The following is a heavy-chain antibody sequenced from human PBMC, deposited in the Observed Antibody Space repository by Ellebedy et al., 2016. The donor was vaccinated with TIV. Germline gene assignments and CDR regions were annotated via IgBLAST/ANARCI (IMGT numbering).Heavy chain of an antibody. D-gene: IGHD4-11*01. J-gene: IGHJ4*02. CDR2: INPNSGGT. Sequence: AASVKVSCKASGYTFTGYYMHWVRQAPGQGLEWMGWINPNSGGTNYAQKFQGWVTMTRDTSISTAYMELSRLRSDDTAVYYCARDLTTVTRGSFGYWGQGTLVTVSS. CDR3: ARDLTTVTRGSFGY. CDR1: GYTFTGYY. V-gene: IGHV1-2*04.